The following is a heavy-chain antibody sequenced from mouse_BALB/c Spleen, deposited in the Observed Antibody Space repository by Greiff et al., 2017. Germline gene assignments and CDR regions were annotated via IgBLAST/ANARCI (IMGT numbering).Heavy chain of an antibody. CDR3: DPVLYGGDY. V-gene: IGHV14-3*02. CDR2: IDPANGNT. Sequence: VQLQQSGAGLVKPGASVKLSCTASGFNIKDTYMHWVKQRPEQGLEWIGRIDPANGNTKYDPKFQGKATITADTSSNTAYLQLSSLTSEDTAVYYCDPVLYGGDYWGQGTTLTVSS. J-gene: IGHJ2*01. CDR1: GFNIKDTY. D-gene: IGHD1-2*01.